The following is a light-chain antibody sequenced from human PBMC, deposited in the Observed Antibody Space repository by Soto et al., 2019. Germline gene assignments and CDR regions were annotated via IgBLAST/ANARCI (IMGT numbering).Light chain of an antibody. Sequence: DIQMTQSPSTLSASVGDRVTITCRASQSVNNWLAWYQQEPGKAPKLLIYRASSLESGVPSRFSGSGSGTEFTITITSLQPADFATYYCQQYHSFSWTFGQGTKVEIK. CDR3: QQYHSFSWT. CDR2: RAS. CDR1: QSVNNW. J-gene: IGKJ1*01. V-gene: IGKV1-5*03.